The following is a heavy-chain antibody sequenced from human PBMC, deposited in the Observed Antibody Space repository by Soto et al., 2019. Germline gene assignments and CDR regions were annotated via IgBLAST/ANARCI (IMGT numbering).Heavy chain of an antibody. V-gene: IGHV3-30-3*01. CDR1: GFTFSSYA. J-gene: IGHJ6*02. D-gene: IGHD3-3*01. Sequence: QVQLVESGGGVVQPGRSLRLSCAASGFTFSSYAMHWVRQAPGKGLEWVAVISYDGSNKYYADSVKGRFTISRDNSKNTMDLQMNSLRAEDTAVYYCARDLGDYFWSGYGGDYYYYCMDVWGQGTTVTVSS. CDR3: ARDLGDYFWSGYGGDYYYYCMDV. CDR2: ISYDGSNK.